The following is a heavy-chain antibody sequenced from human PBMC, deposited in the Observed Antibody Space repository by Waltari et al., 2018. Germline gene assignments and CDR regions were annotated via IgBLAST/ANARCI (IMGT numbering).Heavy chain of an antibody. J-gene: IGHJ4*02. Sequence: QITLKESGPTLVKPTQTLTLTCTFSGFSLSTSGVAVGWIRQPPGKALEWLALIYWNDYQRYSPSLKTRLTIAKDTSKNQVVLTVTNMDPVDTATYYCVHRGTYDYDSSGYQGFDYWGQGTLVTVSS. CDR2: IYWNDYQ. CDR1: GFSLSTSGVA. CDR3: VHRGTYDYDSSGYQGFDY. V-gene: IGHV2-5*01. D-gene: IGHD3-22*01.